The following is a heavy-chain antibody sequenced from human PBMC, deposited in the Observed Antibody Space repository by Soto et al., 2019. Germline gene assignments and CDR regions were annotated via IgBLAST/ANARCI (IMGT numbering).Heavy chain of an antibody. D-gene: IGHD3-3*01. V-gene: IGHV4-39*07. J-gene: IGHJ5*02. CDR2: IYYRGNT. CDR1: GASIDSSSHY. Sequence: SETLSLTCSVSGASIDSSSHYWAWIRQPPGKGLEWIASIYYRGNTYYNPSLKSRVSISVDTSKNQFSLKLSSVTAADTAVYYCARDGGPLTWGQGTLVTVSS. CDR3: ARDGGPLT.